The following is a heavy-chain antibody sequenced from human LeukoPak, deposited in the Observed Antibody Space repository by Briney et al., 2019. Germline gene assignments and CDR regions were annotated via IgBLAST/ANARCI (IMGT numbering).Heavy chain of an antibody. CDR2: IIPIFGTA. D-gene: IGHD6-6*01. CDR1: GGTFSSYV. Sequence: GASVKVSCKASGGTFSSYVISWVRQAPGQGLEWMGGIIPIFGTANYAQKFQGRVTITADKSTSTAYMELNSLRSEDTAVYYCARDRKSVRHYYYYYMDVWGKGTTVTVSS. CDR3: ARDRKSVRHYYYYYMDV. V-gene: IGHV1-69*06. J-gene: IGHJ6*03.